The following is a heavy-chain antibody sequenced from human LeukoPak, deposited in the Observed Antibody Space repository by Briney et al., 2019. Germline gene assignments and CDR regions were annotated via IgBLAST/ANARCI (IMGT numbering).Heavy chain of an antibody. CDR3: ARGRSPIVVVPAATGHYYYGMDV. Sequence: PGGSLRLSCAASGFTFSSYAMSWVRQPPGKGLEWIGEINHSGSTNYNPSLKSRVTISVDTSKNQFSLKLSSVTAADTAVYYCARGRSPIVVVPAATGHYYYGMDVWGQGTTVTVSS. V-gene: IGHV4-34*01. J-gene: IGHJ6*02. CDR2: INHSGST. CDR1: GFTFSSYA. D-gene: IGHD2-2*01.